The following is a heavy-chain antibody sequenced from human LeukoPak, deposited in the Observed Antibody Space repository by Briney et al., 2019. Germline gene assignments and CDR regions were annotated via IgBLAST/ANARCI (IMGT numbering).Heavy chain of an antibody. CDR3: ARGGYTVATIRRGAQFDY. J-gene: IGHJ4*02. CDR2: ISYSGNT. D-gene: IGHD5-12*01. V-gene: IGHV4-39*07. Sequence: PSETLSLTCTVSGGSIISSDYHWGWVRQPPGKGLEWIGTISYSGNTNYNPSLKSRVTISVDTSKNQFSLKLSSVTAADTAVYYCARGGYTVATIRRGAQFDYWGQGTLVTVSS. CDR1: GGSIISSDYH.